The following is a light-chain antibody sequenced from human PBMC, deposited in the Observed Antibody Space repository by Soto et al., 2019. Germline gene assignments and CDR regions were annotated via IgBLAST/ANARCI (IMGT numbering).Light chain of an antibody. CDR1: SSDVGSYNL. V-gene: IGLV2-23*02. J-gene: IGLJ2*01. Sequence: QSALTQPASVSGSPGQSITISCTGTSSDVGSYNLVSWYQEHPGKAPKLMIYEVSERPSGVSNRFSGSKSGNTASLTISGLQAEDEADYYCSSYAGSSTFVIFGGGTQLTVL. CDR2: EVS. CDR3: SSYAGSSTFVI.